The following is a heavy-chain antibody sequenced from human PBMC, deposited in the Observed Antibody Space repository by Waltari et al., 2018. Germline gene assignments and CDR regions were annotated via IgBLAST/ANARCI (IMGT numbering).Heavy chain of an antibody. Sequence: QVQLQQWGAGLLKPSETLSLTCAVSGGSFSGYYWSWIRQPPGKGLEWIGEINHSVSTNDKPSLKSRVNISVDTSKNEIALKLSSLRSEDTAVYDCARGRTTEGDDYWGQGTLVTVSS. CDR2: INHSVST. CDR3: ARGRTTEGDDY. J-gene: IGHJ4*02. D-gene: IGHD4-17*01. V-gene: IGHV4-34*01. CDR1: GGSFSGYY.